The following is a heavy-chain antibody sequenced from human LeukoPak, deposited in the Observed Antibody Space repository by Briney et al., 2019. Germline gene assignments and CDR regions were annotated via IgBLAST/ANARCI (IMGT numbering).Heavy chain of an antibody. J-gene: IGHJ4*02. CDR1: GGTFSSYA. CDR3: ARGHLGYSSGWYKHVSSFPFDY. Sequence: ASVKVSCKASGGTFSSYAISWVRQAPGQGLEWMGGIIPIFGTANYAQKFQGRVTITADESMSTAYMELSSLRSEDTAVYYCARGHLGYSSGWYKHVSSFPFDYWGQGTLVTVSS. D-gene: IGHD6-19*01. V-gene: IGHV1-69*13. CDR2: IIPIFGTA.